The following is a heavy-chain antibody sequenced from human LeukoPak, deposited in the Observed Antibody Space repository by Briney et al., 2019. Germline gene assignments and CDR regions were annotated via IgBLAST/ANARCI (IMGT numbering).Heavy chain of an antibody. CDR2: LSVNSEPT. CDR1: GFTFSSYV. V-gene: IGHV3-23*01. CDR3: APYSGYCSGGSCPRWFDP. J-gene: IGHJ5*02. D-gene: IGHD2-15*01. Sequence: PGGSLRLSCAASGFTFSSYVMKWVRQAPGKGLEWVSTLSVNSEPTHYAESVKRRYPIHRDNSKSTLYLQLNSLRAEDTAVYYCAPYSGYCSGGSCPRWFDPWGQGTLVTVSS.